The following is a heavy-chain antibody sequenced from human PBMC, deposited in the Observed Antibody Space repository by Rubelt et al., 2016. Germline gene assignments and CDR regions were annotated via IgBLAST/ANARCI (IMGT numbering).Heavy chain of an antibody. D-gene: IGHD3-10*01. J-gene: IGHJ6*02. CDR1: GYTFTGYY. V-gene: IGHV1-2*04. Sequence: SGAEVKKPGASVKVSCKASGYTFTGYYMHWVRQAPGQGLEWMGWINPNSGGTNYAQKFQGWVTMTRDTSISTAYMELSRLRSDDTAVYYCARGKGPYGSGSYTPTGYYYYGMDVWGQGTTVTVSS. CDR3: ARGKGPYGSGSYTPTGYYYYGMDV. CDR2: INPNSGGT.